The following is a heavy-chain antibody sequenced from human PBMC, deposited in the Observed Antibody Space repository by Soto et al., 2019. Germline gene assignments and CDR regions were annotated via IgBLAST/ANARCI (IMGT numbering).Heavy chain of an antibody. D-gene: IGHD3-9*01. Sequence: GGSLRLSCAASGFTFSNAWMSWVRQAPGKGLEWVGRIKSKTDGGTTDYAAPVKGRFTISRDDSKNTLYLQMNSLKTEDTAVYYRTTGGPYYDILTGYYYFDYWGQGTLVTVSS. CDR2: IKSKTDGGTT. CDR1: GFTFSNAW. V-gene: IGHV3-15*01. CDR3: TTGGPYYDILTGYYYFDY. J-gene: IGHJ4*02.